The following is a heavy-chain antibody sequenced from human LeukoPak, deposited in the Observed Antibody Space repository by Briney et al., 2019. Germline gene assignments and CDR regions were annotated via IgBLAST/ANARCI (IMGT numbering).Heavy chain of an antibody. Sequence: TGGSLRLSCAASGFTFSSYAMSWVRQAPGKGLEWVSYISSSSSTIYYADSVKGRFTISRDNAKNSLYLQMNSLRAEDTAVYYCARDRTYYDFWSGSSNDAFDIWGQGTMVTVSS. D-gene: IGHD3-3*01. CDR1: GFTFSSYA. CDR2: ISSSSSTI. J-gene: IGHJ3*02. CDR3: ARDRTYYDFWSGSSNDAFDI. V-gene: IGHV3-48*01.